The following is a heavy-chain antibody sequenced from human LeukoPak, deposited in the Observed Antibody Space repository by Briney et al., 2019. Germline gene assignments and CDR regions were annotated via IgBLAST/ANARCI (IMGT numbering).Heavy chain of an antibody. V-gene: IGHV3-9*01. D-gene: IGHD3-22*01. CDR2: IGFSTNNV. Sequence: SLRLSCVASGFTFYYSASHWGRHAPGRGREWGSGIGFSTNNVDYADSVRGRFTISRDNTKNSLYLQMDSLRAEDTAFYYCAKDMYYYDSSGSDFWGQGALVTVSS. CDR3: AKDMYYYDSSGSDF. CDR1: GFTFYYSA. J-gene: IGHJ4*02.